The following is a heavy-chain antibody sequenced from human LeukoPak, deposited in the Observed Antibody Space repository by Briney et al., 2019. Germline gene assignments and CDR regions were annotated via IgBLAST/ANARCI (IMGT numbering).Heavy chain of an antibody. D-gene: IGHD6-13*01. V-gene: IGHV4-34*01. CDR2: INHRESN. Sequence: SEALSLTCAVSGVSLSGYHRNWIRPSPRKGLEWSGEINHRESNHYKPSLKNRLNIPVRTYQKKFPLRLNSVTAADAAVYYCARGRYRTTSGGAAAGFLDYWGQGSLVTV. CDR3: ARGRYRTTSGGAAAGFLDY. CDR1: GVSLSGYH. J-gene: IGHJ4*02.